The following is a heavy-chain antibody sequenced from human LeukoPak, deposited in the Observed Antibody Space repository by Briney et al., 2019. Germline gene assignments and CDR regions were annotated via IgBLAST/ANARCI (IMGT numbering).Heavy chain of an antibody. Sequence: ASVKVSCKASGYTFTGYYMHWVRQAPGQGLEWMGWINPNSGGTNYAQKLQGRVTMTTDTSTSTAYMELRSLRSDGTAVYYCARHSSSWVDAFDIWGQGTMVTVSS. CDR2: INPNSGGT. D-gene: IGHD6-13*01. J-gene: IGHJ3*02. CDR1: GYTFTGYY. V-gene: IGHV1-2*02. CDR3: ARHSSSWVDAFDI.